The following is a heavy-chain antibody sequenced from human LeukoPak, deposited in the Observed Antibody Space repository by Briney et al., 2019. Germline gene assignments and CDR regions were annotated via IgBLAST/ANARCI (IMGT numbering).Heavy chain of an antibody. CDR3: ARVSMTAAGPFDY. Sequence: GGSLRLSRAASGFTFSSYWMHWVRQAPGKGLVWVSRINSDGSSTSYVDSVKGRFTISRDNAKNTLYLQMNSLRAEDTAVYYCARVSMTAAGPFDYRGQGTLVTVSS. CDR2: INSDGSST. J-gene: IGHJ4*02. CDR1: GFTFSSYW. V-gene: IGHV3-74*01. D-gene: IGHD6-13*01.